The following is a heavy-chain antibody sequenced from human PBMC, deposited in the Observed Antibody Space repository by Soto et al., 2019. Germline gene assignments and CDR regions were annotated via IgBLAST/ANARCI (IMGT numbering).Heavy chain of an antibody. CDR2: ISYSGST. J-gene: IGHJ5*02. CDR1: GGSISSYY. V-gene: IGHV4-59*12. Sequence: ASETLSLSCTVSGGSISSYYWGWIRQSPEKGLEWIASISYSGSTYYNPSLKSRVTISVDTSKNQFSLKLSSVTAADTAVYYCASSSFGEFLNWFDPWGQGTLVTVYS. D-gene: IGHD3-10*01. CDR3: ASSSFGEFLNWFDP.